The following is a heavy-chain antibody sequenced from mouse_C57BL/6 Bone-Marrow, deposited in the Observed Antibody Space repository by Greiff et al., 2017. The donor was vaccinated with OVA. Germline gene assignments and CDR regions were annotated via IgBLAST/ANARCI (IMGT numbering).Heavy chain of an antibody. J-gene: IGHJ4*01. V-gene: IGHV5-12*01. D-gene: IGHD1-1*01. Sequence: EVKLVESGGGLVQPGGSLKLSCAASGFTFSDYYMYWVRQTPEKRREWVAYISNGGGSTYYPDTVKGRFTISRDNAKNTLYLQMSRLKSEDTAMYYCAREMYYGSSYEGYYAMDYWGQGTSVTVSS. CDR2: ISNGGGST. CDR1: GFTFSDYY. CDR3: AREMYYGSSYEGYYAMDY.